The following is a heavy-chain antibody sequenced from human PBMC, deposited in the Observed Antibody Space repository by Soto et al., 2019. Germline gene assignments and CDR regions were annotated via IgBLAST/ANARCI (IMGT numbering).Heavy chain of an antibody. CDR2: IFYSGGT. J-gene: IGHJ5*02. Sequence: QLLLQESGPGLVKPSETLSLTCTVSGGSILDSTYYWAWIRQSPGKGLEWIGTIFYSGGTFYTPSLTSRVNLSVDTSNHRFSLTLSSVTAADPAVYYCARQASGYYYGWFDPWGQGTLVTVSS. V-gene: IGHV4-39*01. D-gene: IGHD3-22*01. CDR3: ARQASGYYYGWFDP. CDR1: GGSILDSTYY.